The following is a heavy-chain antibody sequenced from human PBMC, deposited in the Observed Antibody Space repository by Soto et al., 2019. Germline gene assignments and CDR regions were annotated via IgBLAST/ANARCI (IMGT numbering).Heavy chain of an antibody. V-gene: IGHV4-59*01. CDR2: IYYSGST. D-gene: IGHD3-10*01. Sequence: SETLSLTCTVSGGSISSYYWSWIRQPPGKGLEWIGYIYYSGSTNYNPSLKSRVTISVDTSKNQFSLKLSSVTAADTAVYYCARVYYYGSGSQPFDIWGQGTMVTVSS. CDR3: ARVYYYGSGSQPFDI. J-gene: IGHJ3*02. CDR1: GGSISSYY.